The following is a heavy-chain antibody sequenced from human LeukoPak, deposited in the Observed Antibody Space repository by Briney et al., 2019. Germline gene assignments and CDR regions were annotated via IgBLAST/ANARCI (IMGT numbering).Heavy chain of an antibody. D-gene: IGHD3-22*01. V-gene: IGHV4-39*01. CDR2: IYYSGST. CDR1: GYSISSSYY. J-gene: IGHJ3*02. Sequence: SETLSLTCTVSGYSISSSYYWGWIRQPPGKGLEWIGSIYYSGSTYYNPSLKSRVTISVDTSKNQFSLKLSSVTAADTAVYYCASRGTRITMIGGAFDIWGQGTMVTVSS. CDR3: ASRGTRITMIGGAFDI.